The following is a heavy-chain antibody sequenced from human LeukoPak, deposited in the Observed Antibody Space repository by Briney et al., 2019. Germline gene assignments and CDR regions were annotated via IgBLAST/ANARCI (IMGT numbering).Heavy chain of an antibody. V-gene: IGHV3-23*01. J-gene: IGHJ2*01. CDR2: NCDSGGST. CDR1: GFTFISYA. D-gene: IGHD2/OR15-2a*01. Sequence: GGSRRLSCAASGFTFISYAMSWVRQAPGKGLEWVSANCDSGGSTYYADSVKGRFTISRDNSKNTLYLQMNSLRVEDTAIYYCAKDTSSVPWFFDLWGRRTLVTVSS. CDR3: AKDTSSVPWFFDL.